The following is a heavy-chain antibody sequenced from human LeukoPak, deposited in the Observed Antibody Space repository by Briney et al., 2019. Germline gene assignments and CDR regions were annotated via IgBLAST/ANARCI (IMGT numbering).Heavy chain of an antibody. D-gene: IGHD3-3*01. CDR3: ARKTFTMHPLDDIWSGYYTSPLYFDY. J-gene: IGHJ4*02. CDR2: INRSGST. Sequence: SETLSLTCAVYGGSFSGYYWSWIRQPPGKGLEWIGEINRSGSTIYNPSLKSRVTISVDTSKNQFSLKLSSVTAADTAVYYCARKTFTMHPLDDIWSGYYTSPLYFDYWGQGTLVTVSS. V-gene: IGHV4-34*01. CDR1: GGSFSGYY.